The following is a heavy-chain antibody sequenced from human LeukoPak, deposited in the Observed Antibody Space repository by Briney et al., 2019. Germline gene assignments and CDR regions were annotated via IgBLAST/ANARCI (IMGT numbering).Heavy chain of an antibody. CDR1: VYTFTGYY. D-gene: IGHD6-19*01. CDR3: ARDGGIAVPLDY. CDR2: INPNSGGT. Sequence: ASVKVSCKASVYTFTGYYMHWVRQAPGQGLEWMGWINPNSGGTNYAQKFQGRVTMTRDTSISTAYMELSRLRSDDTAVYYCARDGGIAVPLDYWGQGTLVTVSS. V-gene: IGHV1-2*02. J-gene: IGHJ4*02.